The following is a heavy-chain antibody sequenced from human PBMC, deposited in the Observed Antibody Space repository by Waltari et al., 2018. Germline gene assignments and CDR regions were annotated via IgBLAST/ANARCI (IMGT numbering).Heavy chain of an antibody. J-gene: IGHJ5*02. D-gene: IGHD6-6*01. CDR3: ARDLLIAARPGWFAP. V-gene: IGHV4-39*07. CDR1: GGSISSSSYY. CDR2: IYYSGST. Sequence: QLQLQESGPGLVKPSETLSLTCTVSGGSISSSSYYWGWIRQPPGKGLEWIGSIYYSGSTYYNPSLKNRVTISVDTSKNQVALKLSSVTAADTAVYYCARDLLIAARPGWFAPWGQGTLVTVSS.